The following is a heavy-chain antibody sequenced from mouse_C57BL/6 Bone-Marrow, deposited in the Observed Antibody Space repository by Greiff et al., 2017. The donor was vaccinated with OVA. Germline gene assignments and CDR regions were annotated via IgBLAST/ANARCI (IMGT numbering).Heavy chain of an antibody. J-gene: IGHJ1*03. CDR2: IFTGSGST. CDR1: GYTFTGYW. V-gene: IGHV1-9*01. Sequence: VQLQQSGAELMKPGASVKLSCKATGYTFTGYWIEWVKQRPGHGLEWIGEIFTGSGSTNYNEQFKGKATFTADTSSNTAYMQLSSLTTEDSAIYYCARGWDGWYFDVWGTGTTVTVSS. CDR3: ARGWDGWYFDV. D-gene: IGHD4-1*01.